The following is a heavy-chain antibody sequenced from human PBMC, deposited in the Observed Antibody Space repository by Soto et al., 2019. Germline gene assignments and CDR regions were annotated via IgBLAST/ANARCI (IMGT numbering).Heavy chain of an antibody. CDR2: ISGSGSST. CDR1: GFIFSNYA. Sequence: GGSLRLSCAASGFIFSNYAMGWVRQAPGKGPEWVSFISGSGSSTYYADSVKGRFTISRGNSKNTLYLQMNSLRAEDAAVYYCVREASSSGLHLDHWGRGTLVTVSS. J-gene: IGHJ4*02. D-gene: IGHD6-6*01. V-gene: IGHV3-23*01. CDR3: VREASSSGLHLDH.